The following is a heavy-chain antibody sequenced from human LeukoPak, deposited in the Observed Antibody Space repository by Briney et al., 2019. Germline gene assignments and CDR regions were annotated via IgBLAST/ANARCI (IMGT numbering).Heavy chain of an antibody. CDR3: ARDRYDSSGYYPRPGDY. D-gene: IGHD3-22*01. V-gene: IGHV1-69*05. J-gene: IGHJ4*02. CDR2: IIPIFGTA. CDR1: GGTFSSYA. Sequence: SVKVSCRASGGTFSSYAISWVRQAPGQGLEWMGRIIPIFGTANYAQKFQGRVTITTDESTSTAYMELSSLRSEDTAVYYCARDRYDSSGYYPRPGDYWGQGTLVTVSS.